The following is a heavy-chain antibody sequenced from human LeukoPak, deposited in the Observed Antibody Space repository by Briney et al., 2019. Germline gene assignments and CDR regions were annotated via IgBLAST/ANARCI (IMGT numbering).Heavy chain of an antibody. CDR3: VRVAADAFDI. J-gene: IGHJ3*02. Sequence: GGSLRLSCAASGFTFSSYEMNWARQAPGKGLEWVSYISSSGSTIYYADSVKGRFTISRDNAKNSLYLQMNSLRAKDTAVYYCVRVAADAFDIWGQGTMVTVSS. D-gene: IGHD2-15*01. CDR2: ISSSGSTI. CDR1: GFTFSSYE. V-gene: IGHV3-48*03.